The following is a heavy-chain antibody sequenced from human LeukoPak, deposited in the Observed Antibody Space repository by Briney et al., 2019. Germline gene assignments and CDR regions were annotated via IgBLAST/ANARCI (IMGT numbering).Heavy chain of an antibody. CDR3: ARDRKTMLGSGYYFVGAFDI. D-gene: IGHD3-22*01. V-gene: IGHV4-4*02. CDR2: IYHSGST. J-gene: IGHJ3*02. Sequence: ASETLSLTCAVSGGSISSSNWWSWVRQPPGKGLEWIGEIYHSGSTNYNPSLKSRVTISVDKSKNQFSLKLSSVTAADTAVYYCARDRKTMLGSGYYFVGAFDIWGQGTMVTVSS. CDR1: GGSISSSNW.